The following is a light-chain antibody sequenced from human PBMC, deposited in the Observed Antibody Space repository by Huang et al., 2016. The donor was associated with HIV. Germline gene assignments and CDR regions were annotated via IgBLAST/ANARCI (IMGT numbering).Light chain of an antibody. CDR3: QQHHIWLT. J-gene: IGKJ4*01. V-gene: IGKV3-11*01. CDR1: QSISNH. CDR2: DAS. Sequence: IVLTQSPATLSWYLGERVTLSCRASQSISNHLAWYQQRPGQAPRLLIYDASNRVAGVPARFSGSGSGTDFTLTISSLEPEDFALYYCQQHHIWLTFGGGTKLEVK.